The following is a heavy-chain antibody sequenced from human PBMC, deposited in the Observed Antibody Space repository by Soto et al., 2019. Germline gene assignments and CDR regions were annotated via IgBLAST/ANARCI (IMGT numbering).Heavy chain of an antibody. CDR1: GFTFSTYA. D-gene: IGHD3-10*01. Sequence: EVQLLESGGGLVQPGGSLRLSCAASGFTFSTYAMSWVRQAPGKGLEWVSAISGSGDSTHYADSVKGRFTISRDNSKNTLYLQMNSLRAEDTALYSCVTGWFGEFLFEYWGQGTLVTVSS. J-gene: IGHJ4*02. CDR2: ISGSGDST. V-gene: IGHV3-23*01. CDR3: VTGWFGEFLFEY.